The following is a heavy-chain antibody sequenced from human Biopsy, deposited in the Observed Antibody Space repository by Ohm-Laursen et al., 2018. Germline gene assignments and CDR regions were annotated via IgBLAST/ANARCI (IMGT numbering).Heavy chain of an antibody. D-gene: IGHD6-19*01. CDR1: GFTVSSIY. V-gene: IGHV3-66*01. CDR2: IYSGGST. J-gene: IGHJ4*02. CDR3: ARGGIAVAGTNFDY. Sequence: SLSLSCTASGFTVSSIYMSWVRQAPGKGLEWVSVIYSGGSTYYADSVKGRFTISRDNSKNTLYLQMNSLRAEDTAAYYCARGGIAVAGTNFDYWGQGTLVTVSS.